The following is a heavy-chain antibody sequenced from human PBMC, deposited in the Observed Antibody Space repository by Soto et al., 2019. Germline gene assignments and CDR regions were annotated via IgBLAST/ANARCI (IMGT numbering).Heavy chain of an antibody. J-gene: IGHJ4*02. Sequence: ASVKGSCKTSGYTFKTYGITWVRQAPGQGLEWMGWIIVHNGNTHYAEKLQGRVTMTTDTSTSTAYMELWGLGSDDTAVYYCARSSSYGFWSYFDYCGQGTQVTVSS. V-gene: IGHV1-18*04. CDR2: IIVHNGNT. CDR3: ARSSSYGFWSYFDY. D-gene: IGHD3-16*02. CDR1: GYTFKTYG.